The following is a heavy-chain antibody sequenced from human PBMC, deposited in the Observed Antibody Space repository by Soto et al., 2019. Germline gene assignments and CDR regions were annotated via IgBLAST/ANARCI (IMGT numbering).Heavy chain of an antibody. Sequence: ASVKVSCKXSGYTFTCYYMHWVRQAPGQGLEWMGWINPNSGGTNYAQKFQGWVTMTRDTSISTAYMELSRLRSDDTAVYYCARDWGPGIADSMDVWGQGTTVTVSS. V-gene: IGHV1-2*04. CDR2: INPNSGGT. J-gene: IGHJ6*02. CDR3: ARDWGPGIADSMDV. CDR1: GYTFTCYY. D-gene: IGHD6-13*01.